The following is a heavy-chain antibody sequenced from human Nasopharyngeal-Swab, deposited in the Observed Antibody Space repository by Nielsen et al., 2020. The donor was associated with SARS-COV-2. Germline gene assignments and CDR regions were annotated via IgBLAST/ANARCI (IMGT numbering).Heavy chain of an antibody. J-gene: IGHJ1*01. V-gene: IGHV3-74*03. CDR3: VRGPIEGATGYFQH. Sequence: GESLKISCAASAFNFGNYAMSWVRQAPGKGLVWVSRINMYGGSTTYADSVKGRFTISRDNAKNTLYLQMNSLRAEDTAVYYCVRGPIEGATGYFQHWGQGALVTVSS. CDR1: AFNFGNYA. D-gene: IGHD1-26*01. CDR2: INMYGGST.